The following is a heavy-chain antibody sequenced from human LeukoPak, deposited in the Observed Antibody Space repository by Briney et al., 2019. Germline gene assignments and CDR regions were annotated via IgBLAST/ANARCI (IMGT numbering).Heavy chain of an antibody. J-gene: IGHJ3*02. CDR3: AREQGSYDAFDI. Sequence: SETLSLTCAVYGGSFSGYYWSWIRQPPGKGLEWIGEINHSGSTNYNPSLKSRVTMSVDTSKDRLSLRLSSVAAADTAVYYCAREQGSYDAFDIWGQGTMVTVSS. CDR1: GGSFSGYY. CDR2: INHSGST. V-gene: IGHV4-34*01. D-gene: IGHD6-13*01.